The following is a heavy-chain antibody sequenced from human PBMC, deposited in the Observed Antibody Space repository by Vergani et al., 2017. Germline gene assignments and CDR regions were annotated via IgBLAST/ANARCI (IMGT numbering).Heavy chain of an antibody. Sequence: QVQLVQSGAEVKKPGSSVKVSCKASGGPFKNSAFSWVRQAPGQGLEWMGRIIPIFGTANYAQKFQGRVTITADESTSTAYMELSSLRSEDTAVYYCARAGMISLTGYYMGGWFDPWGQGTLVTVSS. CDR2: IIPIFGTA. V-gene: IGHV1-69*13. CDR3: ARAGMISLTGYYMGGWFDP. J-gene: IGHJ5*02. CDR1: GGPFKNSA. D-gene: IGHD3-9*01.